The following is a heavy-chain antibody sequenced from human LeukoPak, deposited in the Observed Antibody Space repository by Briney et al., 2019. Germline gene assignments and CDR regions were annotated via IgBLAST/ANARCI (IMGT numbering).Heavy chain of an antibody. CDR1: GYTLTELS. J-gene: IGHJ4*02. D-gene: IGHD3-22*01. V-gene: IGHV1-24*01. CDR2: FDPEDGET. Sequence: EASVKVSCKVSGYTLTELSMHWVRQAPGKGLEWMGGFDPEDGETIYAQKFQGRVTMTEDTSTDTAYMELSSLRSEDTAVYHCATDPGGYYDSSGYYYGYWSQGTLVTVSS. CDR3: ATDPGGYYDSSGYYYGY.